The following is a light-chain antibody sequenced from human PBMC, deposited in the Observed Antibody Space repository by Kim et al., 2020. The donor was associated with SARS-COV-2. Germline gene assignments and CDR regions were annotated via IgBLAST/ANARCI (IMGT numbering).Light chain of an antibody. J-gene: IGKJ1*01. V-gene: IGKV1D-13*01. CDR3: QQFKNYPRT. Sequence: GDRVTITCRASQDITTALAWYQQKPGKTPKLLMYDVSTLESGVPSRCSGSGSGTDFTLTIGSLQPEDFATYYCQQFKNYPRTFGQGTKVDIK. CDR1: QDITTA. CDR2: DVS.